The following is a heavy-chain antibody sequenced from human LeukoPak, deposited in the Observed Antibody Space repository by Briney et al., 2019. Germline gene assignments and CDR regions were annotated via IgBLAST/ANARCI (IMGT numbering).Heavy chain of an antibody. CDR2: IFHTGTT. Sequence: SETLSLTCAVSGYSISRAVHWGGVRQSPGKGLECLGNIFHTGTTYYNPSLKSRLTISLDTSKNQFSLKLDSVTAADTAVYYCARAGPFCSCGSCYFDSWGQGTLVTVSS. D-gene: IGHD2-15*01. CDR3: ARAGPFCSCGSCYFDS. V-gene: IGHV4-38-2*01. CDR1: GYSISRAVH. J-gene: IGHJ4*02.